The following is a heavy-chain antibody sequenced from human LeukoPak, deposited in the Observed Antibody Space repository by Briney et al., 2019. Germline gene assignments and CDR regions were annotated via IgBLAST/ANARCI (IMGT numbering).Heavy chain of an antibody. V-gene: IGHV1-69*05. D-gene: IGHD5-18*01. J-gene: IGHJ6*02. Sequence: SVKVSCKASGGTFSSYAISWVRQAPGQGLEWMGGIIPIFGTANYAQKFQGRVTITTDESTSTAYMELSSLRSEDTAVYYCARDSYGTHGMDVWGQGTTVTVSS. CDR2: IIPIFGTA. CDR1: GGTFSSYA. CDR3: ARDSYGTHGMDV.